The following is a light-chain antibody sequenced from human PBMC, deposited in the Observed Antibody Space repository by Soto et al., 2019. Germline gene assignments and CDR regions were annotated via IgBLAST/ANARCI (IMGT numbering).Light chain of an antibody. Sequence: IQMTQSPSTLSASVGDRVTITCRASQSISTWLAWYQQKPGKAPKVLIFDASNLERGVPSRFSGSGAGTEFTLTISSLQPDDFATYYCQQYNAYSAWTFGQGTKVDIK. V-gene: IGKV1-5*01. J-gene: IGKJ1*01. CDR2: DAS. CDR3: QQYNAYSAWT. CDR1: QSISTW.